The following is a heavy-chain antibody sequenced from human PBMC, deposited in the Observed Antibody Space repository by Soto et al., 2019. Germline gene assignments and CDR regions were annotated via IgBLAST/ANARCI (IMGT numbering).Heavy chain of an antibody. J-gene: IGHJ4*02. Sequence: WGSLRLSCAASGFTFSNYAMDCVRQAPGKGLEWVSAISNSFSDGNTHYADSVKGRFTISRDNDKNTVFLEMNSLRAEDTAVYYCAQVFSPEGGNYFDHWGQGTLVTVSS. CDR2: ISNSFSDGNT. V-gene: IGHV3-23*01. CDR3: AQVFSPEGGNYFDH. CDR1: GFTFSNYA.